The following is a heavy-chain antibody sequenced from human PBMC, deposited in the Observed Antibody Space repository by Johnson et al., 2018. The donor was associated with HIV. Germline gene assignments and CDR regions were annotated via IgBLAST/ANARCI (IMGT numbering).Heavy chain of an antibody. Sequence: VQLVESGGGLVQPGGSLRLSCGASGFTFSSYWMSWVRQAPGKGLEWVANIKQDGSEKYYVDSVKGRFTISRDNAKNSLYLQMNSLRAEDTAVYYCARTISSYQGAFDIWGQGTMVTVSS. V-gene: IGHV3-7*01. CDR3: ARTISSYQGAFDI. CDR2: IKQDGSEK. D-gene: IGHD1-26*01. CDR1: GFTFSSYW. J-gene: IGHJ3*02.